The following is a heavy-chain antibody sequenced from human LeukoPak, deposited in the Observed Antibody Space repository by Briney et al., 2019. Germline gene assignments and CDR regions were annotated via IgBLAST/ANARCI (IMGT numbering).Heavy chain of an antibody. Sequence: GGSLRLSCATYRFTFSSYSMNWVRQAPGKGLEWVAVISFDGTNKYYADSVKGRLTISRDNSENTLHLQMNSLRAEDTAVYFCVREVAVSGTENGAFNVWGPGTTVTASS. J-gene: IGHJ6*02. CDR2: ISFDGTNK. D-gene: IGHD6-19*01. CDR3: VREVAVSGTENGAFNV. CDR1: RFTFSSYS. V-gene: IGHV3-30*19.